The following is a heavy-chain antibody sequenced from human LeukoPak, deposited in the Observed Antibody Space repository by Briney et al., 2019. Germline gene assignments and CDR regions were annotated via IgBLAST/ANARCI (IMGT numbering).Heavy chain of an antibody. Sequence: SETLSLTCTVSGGSLSSYYWSWIRQPPGKGLEWIGYIYYSGSTNYNPSLKSRVTISVDTSKNQSSLKLSSVTAADTAVYYCARGPGDYWGQGTLVTVSS. CDR2: IYYSGST. V-gene: IGHV4-59*01. J-gene: IGHJ4*02. CDR1: GGSLSSYY. CDR3: ARGPGDY.